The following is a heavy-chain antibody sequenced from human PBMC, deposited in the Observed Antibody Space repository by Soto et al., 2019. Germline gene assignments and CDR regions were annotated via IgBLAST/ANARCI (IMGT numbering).Heavy chain of an antibody. Sequence: SETLSLTCTVSGGSVSSDGYFWTWIRQPPGKGLEWIGYISYSGSSKYHSSLKSLVTISKDTSENYFSLKLSSVTAADTAVYYCARYRTGGTGFGYWGQGTLASVSS. CDR3: ARYRTGGTGFGY. V-gene: IGHV4-61*03. D-gene: IGHD3-10*01. J-gene: IGHJ4*02. CDR2: ISYSGSS. CDR1: GGSVSSDGYF.